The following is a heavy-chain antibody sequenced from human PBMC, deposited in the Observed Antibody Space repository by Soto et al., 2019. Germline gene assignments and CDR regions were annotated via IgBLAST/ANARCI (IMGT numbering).Heavy chain of an antibody. CDR2: TIPAFGTT. J-gene: IGHJ4*02. CDR3: VRDSGAKLSSS. V-gene: IGHV1-69*01. D-gene: IGHD6-13*01. Sequence: QVQLVQSGAEATMPWSSVKVSCKASGGTLSNYAFSWVRQAPGRGFEWMGGTIPAFGTTVYARAFQDRVTITADESARTSYMELRSLKSQDTAVYYCVRDSGAKLSSSWGQGTLVTVSS. CDR1: GGTLSNYA.